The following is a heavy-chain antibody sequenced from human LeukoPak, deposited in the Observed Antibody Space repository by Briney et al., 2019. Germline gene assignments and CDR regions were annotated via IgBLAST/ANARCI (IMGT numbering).Heavy chain of an antibody. J-gene: IGHJ1*01. CDR3: AAMGAPQYFQH. CDR1: GGSISSYY. V-gene: IGHV4-59*08. Sequence: SETLSLTCTVSGGSISSYYWSWIRQPPGKGLEWIGYIYYSGSTNYNPSLKSRVTISVDTSKNQFSLKLSSVTAADTAVYYCAAMGAPQYFQHWGQGTLVTVSS. CDR2: IYYSGST. D-gene: IGHD1-26*01.